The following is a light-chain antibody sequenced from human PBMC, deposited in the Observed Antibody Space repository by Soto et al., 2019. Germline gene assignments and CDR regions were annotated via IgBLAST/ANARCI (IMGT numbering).Light chain of an antibody. CDR2: GAS. CDR3: QQYNNWPPIT. Sequence: IVVAQSPGNLSVSTGERSTLSCRASQSVSSKLAWYQQKPGQAPRLLIYGASTRATGIPARFSGSGSGTEFTLTISSLQSEDFAVYYCQQYNNWPPITFGQGTRLEIK. CDR1: QSVSSK. V-gene: IGKV3-15*01. J-gene: IGKJ5*01.